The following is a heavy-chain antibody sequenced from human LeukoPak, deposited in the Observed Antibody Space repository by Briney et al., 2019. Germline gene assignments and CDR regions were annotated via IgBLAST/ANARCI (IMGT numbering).Heavy chain of an antibody. Sequence: GGSLRLSCAASGFTFSSYAMSWVRQPPGKGLQWVSAISGSGGSTNYADSVKGQFTISRDNSKNTLYLQMNSLRAEDTAVYYCAREGKWLQLRYFDYWAREPWSPSPQ. J-gene: IGHJ4*02. CDR3: AREGKWLQLRYFDY. D-gene: IGHD5-24*01. CDR1: GFTFSSYA. V-gene: IGHV3-23*01. CDR2: ISGSGGST.